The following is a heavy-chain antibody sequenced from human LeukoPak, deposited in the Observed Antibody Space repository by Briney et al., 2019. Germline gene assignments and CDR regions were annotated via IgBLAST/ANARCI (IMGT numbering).Heavy chain of an antibody. Sequence: PSETLSLTCAVSGGSISSSNWWSWVRQPPGKGLEWIGEIYHSGSTNYNPSLKSRVTISVDKSKNQFSLKLSSVTAADTAVYYCARWYSSGWYTDYYYYYGMDVWGQGTTVTVSS. V-gene: IGHV4-4*02. J-gene: IGHJ6*02. CDR3: ARWYSSGWYTDYYYYYGMDV. CDR1: GGSISSSNW. D-gene: IGHD6-19*01. CDR2: IYHSGST.